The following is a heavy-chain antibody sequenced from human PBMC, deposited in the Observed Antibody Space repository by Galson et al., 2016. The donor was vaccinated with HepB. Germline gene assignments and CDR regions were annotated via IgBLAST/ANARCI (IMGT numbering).Heavy chain of an antibody. J-gene: IGHJ6*02. V-gene: IGHV3-30*03. CDR2: ISKDGNNK. CDR3: ARKRGHSGSYYYYGLDD. Sequence: SLRLSCAASGFTFRDYGTHWVRQAPGKGLEWVAAISKDGNNKYYADSVKGRFTISRDNSKTTLYLEMNSLRAEDTAVYYCARKRGHSGSYYYYGLDDWGQGTTVTVSS. D-gene: IGHD1-26*01. CDR1: GFTFRDYG.